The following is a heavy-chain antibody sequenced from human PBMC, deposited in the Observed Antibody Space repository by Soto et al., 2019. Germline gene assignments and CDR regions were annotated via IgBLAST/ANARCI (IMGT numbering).Heavy chain of an antibody. CDR1: VGSVSSGSFY. V-gene: IGHV4-61*01. Sequence: PSETLCITCTFSVGSVSSGSFYWSWIRQPRGKGLEWIAYIYYSGSTNYNPSLKSRVTISVDTSKNQFSLKLSSLTAADTAVYYCARVNYYDSGGVYWFDPWGQGTLVTVSS. CDR2: IYYSGST. CDR3: ARVNYYDSGGVYWFDP. D-gene: IGHD3-22*01. J-gene: IGHJ5*02.